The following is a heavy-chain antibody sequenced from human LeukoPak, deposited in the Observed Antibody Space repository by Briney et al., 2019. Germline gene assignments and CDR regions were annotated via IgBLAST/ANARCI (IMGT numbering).Heavy chain of an antibody. CDR2: TNAGNGNT. D-gene: IGHD5-12*01. CDR1: GYTFTSYA. J-gene: IGHJ4*02. Sequence: ASVKVSCKASGYTFTSYAMHWVRQAPGQRLEWMGWTNAGNGNTKYSQKFQGRVTITRDTSASTAYMELSSLRSEDTAVYYCARDYIGRLVDYWGQGTLVTVSS. V-gene: IGHV1-3*01. CDR3: ARDYIGRLVDY.